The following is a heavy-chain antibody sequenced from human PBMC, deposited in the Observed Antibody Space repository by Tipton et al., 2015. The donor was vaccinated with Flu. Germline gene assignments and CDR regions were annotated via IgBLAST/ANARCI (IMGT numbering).Heavy chain of an antibody. D-gene: IGHD1-1*01. V-gene: IGHV4-39*07. Sequence: TLSLTCTVSGGSISTSGYYWGWIRQPPGKGLEWIGSIRYGGSSYYTPSLKSRVTISLDMSKDQFSLKLASVTAADTAVYYCARVWSSFVATASLDYWGPGTLVTVSS. CDR2: IRYGGSS. CDR3: ARVWSSFVATASLDY. J-gene: IGHJ4*02. CDR1: GGSISTSGYY.